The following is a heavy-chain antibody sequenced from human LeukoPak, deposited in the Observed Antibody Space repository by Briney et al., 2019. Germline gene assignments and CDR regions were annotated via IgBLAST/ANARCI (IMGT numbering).Heavy chain of an antibody. D-gene: IGHD3-22*01. Sequence: PGRSLRLSCAASGFDFGAYEMNGVRQAPGKGLEWVAYFAGRDTTTYYADSVKGRLIISRDNARNSLYLQMNSLRAEDTALYYCTSLGYHLDSWGQGTLVTVSS. J-gene: IGHJ4*02. CDR3: TSLGYHLDS. CDR1: GFDFGAYE. CDR2: FAGRDTTT. V-gene: IGHV3-48*03.